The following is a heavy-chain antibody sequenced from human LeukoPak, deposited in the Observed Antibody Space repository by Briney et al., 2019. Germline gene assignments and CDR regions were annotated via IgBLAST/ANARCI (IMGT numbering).Heavy chain of an antibody. CDR1: GGSISSGDYY. V-gene: IGHV4-61*08. CDR2: IYYSGST. J-gene: IGHJ4*02. CDR3: ARASGSSLFDY. Sequence: SETLSLTCTVSGGSISSGDYYWSWIRQPPGKGLEWIGYIYYSGSTNYNPSLKSRVTISVDTSKNQFSLKLSSVTAADTAVYYCARASGSSLFDYWGQGTLVTVSS. D-gene: IGHD1-26*01.